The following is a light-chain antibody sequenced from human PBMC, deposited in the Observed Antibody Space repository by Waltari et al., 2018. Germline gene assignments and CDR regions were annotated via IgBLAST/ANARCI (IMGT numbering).Light chain of an antibody. CDR2: GKE. J-gene: IGLJ2*01. V-gene: IGLV3-19*01. CDR1: SLRTSS. Sequence: SYGLTQDPAVSVALGQTIRITCRGDSLRTSSASWYQVKTGQAPVLVMFGKEKRPSGVPDRISGESSETTSSLIITGAQAEDEADYYCSSRNGRASQVVFAGGTKVTVL. CDR3: SSRNGRASQVV.